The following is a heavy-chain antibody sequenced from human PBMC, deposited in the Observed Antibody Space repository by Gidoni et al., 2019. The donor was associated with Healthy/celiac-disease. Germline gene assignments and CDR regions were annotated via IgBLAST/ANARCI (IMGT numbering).Heavy chain of an antibody. D-gene: IGHD3-9*01. J-gene: IGHJ4*02. V-gene: IGHV1-3*01. CDR2: INAGNGNT. Sequence: QVQLVQSGAEVKKPGASVKVSCKASGYTFTSYAMHWVRQAPGQRLEWMGWINAGNGNTKYSQKFQGRVTITRDTSASTAYMELSSLRSEDTAVYYCARAPVGYDILTGHFDYWGQGTLVTVSS. CDR1: GYTFTSYA. CDR3: ARAPVGYDILTGHFDY.